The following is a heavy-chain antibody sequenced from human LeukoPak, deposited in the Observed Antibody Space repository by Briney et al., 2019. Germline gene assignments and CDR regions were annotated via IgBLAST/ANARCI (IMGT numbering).Heavy chain of an antibody. CDR3: ARDQELRYFDWLPYDAFDI. Sequence: GGSLRLSCAASGFTFSNYSMNWVRQAPGKGLEWVSYISSSSSTIYYADSVKGRFTISRDNAKNSLYLQMNSLRAEDTAVYYCARDQELRYFDWLPYDAFDIWGQGTMVTVSS. CDR2: ISSSSSTI. J-gene: IGHJ3*02. D-gene: IGHD3-9*01. V-gene: IGHV3-48*04. CDR1: GFTFSNYS.